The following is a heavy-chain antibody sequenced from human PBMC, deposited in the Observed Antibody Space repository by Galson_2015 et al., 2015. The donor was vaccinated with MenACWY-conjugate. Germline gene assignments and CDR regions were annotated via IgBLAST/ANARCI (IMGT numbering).Heavy chain of an antibody. CDR2: INGDDGQP. V-gene: IGHV3-23*01. CDR3: AKRIAPSGAPYYFDS. Sequence: ALRLSCAASGFTFNNYAMSWFRHSPGRGLEWVSAINGDDGQPFYAEAVKGRFTVARDSARNTVSLQMKSLRPEDTAIYYCAKRIAPSGAPYYFDSWGQGTLVTVSS. CDR1: GFTFNNYA. J-gene: IGHJ4*02. D-gene: IGHD2/OR15-2a*01.